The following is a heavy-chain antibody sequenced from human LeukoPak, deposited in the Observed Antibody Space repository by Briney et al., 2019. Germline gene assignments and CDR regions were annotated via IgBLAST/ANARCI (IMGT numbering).Heavy chain of an antibody. V-gene: IGHV4-31*03. D-gene: IGHD2-15*01. J-gene: IGHJ6*03. CDR1: GDSINNGAYY. CDR3: ARAPWVAAAEGDYYYMDV. CDR2: IYYSGST. Sequence: SQTLSLTCTVSGDSINNGAYYWTWIRQHPGQGLEWIGYIYYSGSTSHNPSLKSRVTISLDTSKTQFSLKLTSVTAADTAVYYCARAPWVAAAEGDYYYMDVWGKGTTVTVSS.